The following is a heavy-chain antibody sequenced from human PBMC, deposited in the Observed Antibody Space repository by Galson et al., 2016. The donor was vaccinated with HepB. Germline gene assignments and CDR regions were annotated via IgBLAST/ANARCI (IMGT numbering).Heavy chain of an antibody. CDR3: AKERRDYYDRSGNSDY. D-gene: IGHD3-22*01. CDR2: ISYDGSNK. J-gene: IGHJ4*02. V-gene: IGHV3-30*18. CDR1: GFTFSSYG. Sequence: SLRLSCAASGFTFSSYGMHWVRQAPGKGLEWVAVISYDGSNKHYADSAKGRFTISRDNSKNTLCLQMNSLRAEDTAVYYCAKERRDYYDRSGNSDYWGQGALVTVSS.